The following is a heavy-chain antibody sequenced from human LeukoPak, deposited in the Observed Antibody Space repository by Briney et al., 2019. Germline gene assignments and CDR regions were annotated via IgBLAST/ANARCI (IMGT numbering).Heavy chain of an antibody. D-gene: IGHD2-21*02. CDR3: AREAYCGGDCYSDPAEFVDY. J-gene: IGHJ4*02. CDR2: IYTSGST. CDR1: GGSISSYY. V-gene: IGHV4-4*07. Sequence: PSETLSLTCTVSGGSISSYYWSWIRRPAGKGLEWIGRIYTSGSTNYNPSLKSRVTMSVDTSKNQFSLKLSSVTAADTAVYYCAREAYCGGDCYSDPAEFVDYWGQGTLVTVPS.